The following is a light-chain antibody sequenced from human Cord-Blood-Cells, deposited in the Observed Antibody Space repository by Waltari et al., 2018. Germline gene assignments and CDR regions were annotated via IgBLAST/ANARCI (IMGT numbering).Light chain of an antibody. J-gene: IGLJ2*01. V-gene: IGLV6-57*01. CDR2: EDN. Sequence: NFMLTQPHSVSESPGKTVTISCTRSRGSIASNYVQGYQQRPGSSPTTAIYEDNQRPSRVPDRFSGSIDSSSNSASLTISGLKTEDEADYYCQSYDSSNQGVFGGGTKLTVL. CDR3: QSYDSSNQGV. CDR1: RGSIASNY.